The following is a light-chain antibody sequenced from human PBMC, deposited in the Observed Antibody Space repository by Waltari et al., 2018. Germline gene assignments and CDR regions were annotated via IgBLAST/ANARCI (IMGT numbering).Light chain of an antibody. Sequence: SYELTQPPSVSVSPGQTASITCFGEKLGEKYAFWYQQQPGQSPVLVIYQDNKRPSGIPERFSGSNSENTATLSISGTQPMDEADYYCQTWDTNSEVFGSGTKLSVL. J-gene: IGLJ1*01. CDR1: KLGEKY. CDR2: QDN. V-gene: IGLV3-1*01. CDR3: QTWDTNSEV.